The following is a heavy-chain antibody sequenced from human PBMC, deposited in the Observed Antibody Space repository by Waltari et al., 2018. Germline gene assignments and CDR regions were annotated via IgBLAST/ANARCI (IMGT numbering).Heavy chain of an antibody. CDR2: IIPIFGTA. CDR3: ARDRFSGSYSGFDY. Sequence: QVQLVQSGAEVKKPGSSVKVSCKASGGPFSSYAISWVRQAPGQGLEWMGGIIPIFGTANYAQKFQGRVTITADESTSTAYMELSSLRSEDTAVYYCARDRFSGSYSGFDYWGQGTLVTVSS. D-gene: IGHD1-26*01. CDR1: GGPFSSYA. V-gene: IGHV1-69*12. J-gene: IGHJ4*02.